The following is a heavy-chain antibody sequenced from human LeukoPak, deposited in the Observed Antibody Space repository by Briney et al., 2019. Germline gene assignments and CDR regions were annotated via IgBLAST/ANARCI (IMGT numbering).Heavy chain of an antibody. CDR3: AKEPTYYYDSSGFDY. D-gene: IGHD3-22*01. CDR1: GFTVSSNY. CDR2: ISGSGGST. Sequence: GGSLRLSCAASGFTVSSNYMSWVRQAPGEGLEWVSAISGSGGSTYYADSVKGRFTISRDNSKNTLYLQMNSLRAEDTAVYYCAKEPTYYYDSSGFDYWGQGTLVTVSS. V-gene: IGHV3-23*01. J-gene: IGHJ4*02.